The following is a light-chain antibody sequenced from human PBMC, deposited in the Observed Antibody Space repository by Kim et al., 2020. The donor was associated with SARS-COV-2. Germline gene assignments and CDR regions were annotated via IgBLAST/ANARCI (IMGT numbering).Light chain of an antibody. CDR1: QSVSSSY. Sequence: SPGERGTLTCRTSQSVSSSYLAWYQQKPGQATRLLIYGASSRATGIPDRFSGSGSGTDFTLTISRLEPEDFAVYYCQQYGSSPPYTFGQGTKLEI. V-gene: IGKV3-20*01. CDR2: GAS. CDR3: QQYGSSPPYT. J-gene: IGKJ2*01.